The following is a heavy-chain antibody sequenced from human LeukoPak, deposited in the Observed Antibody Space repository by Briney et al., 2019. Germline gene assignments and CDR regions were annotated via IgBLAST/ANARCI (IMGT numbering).Heavy chain of an antibody. CDR3: ARDRVVVATTTPPYWYFDL. D-gene: IGHD2-15*01. CDR1: GFTLDDYG. Sequence: GGSLRLSCAAPGFTLDDYGMSWVRQAPGKGLEWVSGINWNGGSTGYVDSVKGRFTISRDNAKNSLFLHRNSLRVEDTALYYCARDRVVVATTTPPYWYFDLWGRGTRVTVSS. J-gene: IGHJ2*01. V-gene: IGHV3-20*04. CDR2: INWNGGST.